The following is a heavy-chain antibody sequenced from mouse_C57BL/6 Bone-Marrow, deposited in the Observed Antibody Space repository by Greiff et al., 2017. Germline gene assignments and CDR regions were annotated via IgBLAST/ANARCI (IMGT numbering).Heavy chain of an antibody. CDR2: IDPSDSYT. Sequence: VQLQQPGAELVRPGTSVKLSCKASGYTFTSYWMHWVKQRPGQGLEWIGVIDPSDSYTNYNQKFKGKATLTVDTSSSTAYMQLSSLTSEDSAVYYCARRDYYGSSRDYWGQGTTLTVSS. D-gene: IGHD1-1*01. CDR3: ARRDYYGSSRDY. V-gene: IGHV1-59*01. J-gene: IGHJ2*01. CDR1: GYTFTSYW.